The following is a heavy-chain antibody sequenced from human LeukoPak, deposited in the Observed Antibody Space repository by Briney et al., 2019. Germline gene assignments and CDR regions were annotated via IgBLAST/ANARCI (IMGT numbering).Heavy chain of an antibody. J-gene: IGHJ4*02. D-gene: IGHD1-26*01. CDR2: IYYSGST. Sequence: PSETPSLTCTVSGVSISSYYWSWIRQPPGKGLEWIGDIYYSGSTNYNPSLKSRVTISVDTSKNQFSLRLSSVTAADTAVYYSARLASGSYGPLTPFDYWGQGTLVTVSS. CDR3: ARLASGSYGPLTPFDY. CDR1: GVSISSYY. V-gene: IGHV4-59*08.